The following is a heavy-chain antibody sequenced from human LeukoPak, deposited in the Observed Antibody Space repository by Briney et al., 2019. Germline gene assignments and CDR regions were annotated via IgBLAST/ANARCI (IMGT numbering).Heavy chain of an antibody. CDR2: IYSGGTT. CDR1: GFTVSSNF. J-gene: IGHJ4*02. V-gene: IGHV3-53*01. Sequence: PGGSLRLSCVASGFTVSSNFMSWVRQAPGKGLEWVSVIYSGGTTYYADSVKGRFTISRDNSKNTFHLQMNTLRAEDTAIYYCAKDWYDYWGQGTLVTVSS. D-gene: IGHD6-13*01. CDR3: AKDWYDY.